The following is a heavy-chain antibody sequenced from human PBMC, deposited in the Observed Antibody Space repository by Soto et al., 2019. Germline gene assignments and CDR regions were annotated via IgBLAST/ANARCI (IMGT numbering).Heavy chain of an antibody. V-gene: IGHV3-30*09. Sequence: QVQLVESGGGVVQPGRSLRLSCAASGFSVSAYTVHWVRQAPGKGLEWVAVISSDGNHKYYTDSVKGRFAISRDTSTNTVFLQMSXLGPXDXXXXXXXXXXXPLFEYWGQGTLVTVSS. CDR1: GFSVSAYT. CDR2: ISSDGNHK. J-gene: IGHJ4*02. CDR3: XXXXXPLFEY.